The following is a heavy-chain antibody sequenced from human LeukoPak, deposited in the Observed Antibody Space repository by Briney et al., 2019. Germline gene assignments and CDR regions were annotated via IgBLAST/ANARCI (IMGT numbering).Heavy chain of an antibody. CDR1: GGSISSSSYY. Sequence: SETLSLTCTVSGGSISSSSYYWGWIRQPPGKGLEWIGSIYYSGSTNYNPSLKSRVTISVDTSKNQFSLRLSSVTAADTAVYYCARGYSAYKNYYYYYYMDVWGKGTTVTISS. D-gene: IGHD5-12*01. CDR2: IYYSGST. CDR3: ARGYSAYKNYYYYYYMDV. V-gene: IGHV4-39*07. J-gene: IGHJ6*03.